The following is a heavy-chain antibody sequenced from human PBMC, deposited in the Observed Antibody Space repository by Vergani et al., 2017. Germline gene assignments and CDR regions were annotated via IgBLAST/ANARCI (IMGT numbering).Heavy chain of an antibody. V-gene: IGHV4-39*01. CDR2: IFYTGTS. D-gene: IGHD1-26*01. CDR3: ARQTEGDHYYYYLDA. CDR1: GTSISGSSDY. Sequence: QLQLQESGPGLLKPSETLSLTCSVSGTSISGSSDYWGWIRQPPGKGLEWIGSIFYTGTSYYNPSLESRATNSVDTSKNQFSLKLKSVTAADTAVYYCARQTEGDHYYYYLDAWAKGAAVTVSS. J-gene: IGHJ6*03.